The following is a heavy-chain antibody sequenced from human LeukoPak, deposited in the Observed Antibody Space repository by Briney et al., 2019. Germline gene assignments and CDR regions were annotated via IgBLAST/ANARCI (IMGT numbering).Heavy chain of an antibody. CDR1: GGSISRSSYY. Sequence: SETLSLTCTVSGGSISRSSYYWGWIRQSPGKGLEWIGSIYYSDSGTMYYNPSLKSRVTMSADTSKNQFSLRVSSVTAADTAVYYCARRPPALGAFDIWGQGTMVSVSS. V-gene: IGHV4-39*01. CDR2: IYYSDSGTM. CDR3: ARRPPALGAFDI. J-gene: IGHJ3*02.